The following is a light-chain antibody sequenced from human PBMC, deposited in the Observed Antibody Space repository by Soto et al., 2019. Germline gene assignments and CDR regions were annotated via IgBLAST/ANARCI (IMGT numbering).Light chain of an antibody. V-gene: IGKV3-11*01. CDR1: QSVSSY. CDR3: QQRSNWPRGT. J-gene: IGKJ5*01. CDR2: DAS. Sequence: EIVLTQSPATLSLSPGERATLSCRASQSVSSYLAWYQQKPGQAPRLLIYDASNRATGIPARFSGSGSGTDFTVSISSLGQEDFAVYYCQQRSNWPRGTFRQGTRLEIK.